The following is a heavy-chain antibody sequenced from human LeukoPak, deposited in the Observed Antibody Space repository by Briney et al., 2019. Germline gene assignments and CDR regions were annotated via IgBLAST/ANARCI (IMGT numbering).Heavy chain of an antibody. J-gene: IGHJ4*02. Sequence: PGGSLRLSCAASGFTFSSYGMNWVRQAPGKGLEWLSYLSNTNMIHYAESVKGRFTISRDNAKNSLYLQMDGLRAEDTAVYYCARRGKTAMVGDYWGRGTLVTVSS. CDR2: LSNTNMI. V-gene: IGHV3-48*01. CDR3: ARRGKTAMVGDY. D-gene: IGHD5-18*01. CDR1: GFTFSSYG.